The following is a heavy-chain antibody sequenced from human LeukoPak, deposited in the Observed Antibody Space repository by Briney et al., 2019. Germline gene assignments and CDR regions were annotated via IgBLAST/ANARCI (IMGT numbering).Heavy chain of an antibody. J-gene: IGHJ4*02. Sequence: ASVKVSCKASGYTFTSYAMHWVRQAPGQRLEWMGWINAGNGNTKYLQKFQGRVTITRDTSASTAYMELSSLRSEDTAVYYCARERGPLWFGELSADYWGQGTLVTVSS. CDR2: INAGNGNT. D-gene: IGHD3-10*01. CDR1: GYTFTSYA. CDR3: ARERGPLWFGELSADY. V-gene: IGHV1-3*01.